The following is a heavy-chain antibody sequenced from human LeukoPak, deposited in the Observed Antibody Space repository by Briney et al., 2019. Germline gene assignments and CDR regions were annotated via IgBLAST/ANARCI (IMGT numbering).Heavy chain of an antibody. CDR1: GYTFTSYY. V-gene: IGHV1-46*01. D-gene: IGHD4-17*01. J-gene: IGHJ4*02. CDR3: ARDLDLGTVTLSFDY. Sequence: GASVKVSCKASGYTFTSYYMHWVRQAPGQGLEWTGIINPSGGSTSYAQKFQGRVTMTRDTSTSTVYMELSSLRSEDTAVYYCARDLDLGTVTLSFDYWGQGTLVTVSS. CDR2: INPSGGST.